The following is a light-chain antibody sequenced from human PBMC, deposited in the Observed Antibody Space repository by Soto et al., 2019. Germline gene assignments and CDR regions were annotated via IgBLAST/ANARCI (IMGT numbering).Light chain of an antibody. CDR2: DST. CDR3: QQYDTSEII. V-gene: IGKV3-20*01. J-gene: IGKJ5*01. Sequence: VLTQSPATLSLSPGERATLSCRASQSIHTSLAWYQQKPGQPPRLVVYDSTLRANGVPDRFGGSRSGTEFTLTITRLEPEDFAVFYCQQYDTSEIIFGQGTRLENK. CDR1: QSIHTS.